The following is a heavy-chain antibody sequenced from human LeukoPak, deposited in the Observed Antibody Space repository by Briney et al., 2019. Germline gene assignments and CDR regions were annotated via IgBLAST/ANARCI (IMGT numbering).Heavy chain of an antibody. V-gene: IGHV4-34*01. CDR3: ARGPELLRAFGY. CDR2: INHSGST. CDR1: GGSFSAYY. Sequence: PSETLSLTCAVYGGSFSAYYWSWIRQPPGKGLEWIGEINHSGSTNYNPSLKSRVTISVDTSKNQFSLKLSSVTAADTAVYYCARGPELLRAFGYWGQGTLVTVSS. J-gene: IGHJ4*02. D-gene: IGHD1-26*01.